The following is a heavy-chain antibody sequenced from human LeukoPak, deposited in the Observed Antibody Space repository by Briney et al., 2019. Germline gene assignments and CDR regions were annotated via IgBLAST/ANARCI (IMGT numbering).Heavy chain of an antibody. V-gene: IGHV3-53*01. CDR3: ARGGSYFDISGYYFY. Sequence: GGSLRLSCAASGFTVGGNYMSWVRQAPGEGLEWVSLIYSGSNTYYADSVKGRFTISRDNSKNTLYLQMNSLRTEDTAVYYCARGGSYFDISGYYFYWGQGTLVTVSS. D-gene: IGHD3-22*01. CDR1: GFTVGGNY. J-gene: IGHJ4*02. CDR2: IYSGSNT.